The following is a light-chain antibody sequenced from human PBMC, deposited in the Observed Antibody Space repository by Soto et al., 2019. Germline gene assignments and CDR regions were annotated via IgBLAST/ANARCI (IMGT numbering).Light chain of an antibody. CDR1: SSDVGGYNY. J-gene: IGLJ3*02. CDR2: EVS. V-gene: IGLV2-14*01. CDR3: SSYTSSSAPLV. Sequence: QSVLTQPASVSGSPGQSITISCTGTSSDVGGYNYVSWYQQHPGKAPKLMIYEVSNRPSGVSNRFSGSKSGNTASLTISGLQAEDEADDYCSSYTSSSAPLVFGGGTKLTVL.